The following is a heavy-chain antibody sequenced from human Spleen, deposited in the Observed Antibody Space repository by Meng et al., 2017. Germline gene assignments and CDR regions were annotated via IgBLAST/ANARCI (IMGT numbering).Heavy chain of an antibody. CDR3: TSDPFDY. CDR1: GFMFRNYW. Sequence: GGSLRLSCAASGFMFRNYWMSWVRQAPGKGLEWVANIKQDGSEIYYVNSVKGRFTISRDNAKNSLYLQMNSLRVEDTAVYYCTSDPFDYWGQGALVTVSS. CDR2: IKQDGSEI. V-gene: IGHV3-7*01. J-gene: IGHJ4*02.